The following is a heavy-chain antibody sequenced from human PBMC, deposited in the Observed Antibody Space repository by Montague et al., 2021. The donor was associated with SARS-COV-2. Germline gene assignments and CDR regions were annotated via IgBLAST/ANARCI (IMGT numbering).Heavy chain of an antibody. CDR1: GDSIIKRGYN. Sequence: SETLSLTCTVSGDSIIKRGYNWAWIRQPPGMGLEWIGSISDTGTTHWSPSLRSRVAMSVDNSKNQFSLMLTSVTAADTAVYYCANFYSGSYNYWGHGSLVTVSS. CDR3: ANFYSGSYNY. J-gene: IGHJ4*01. V-gene: IGHV4-39*01. D-gene: IGHD1-26*01. CDR2: ISDTGTT.